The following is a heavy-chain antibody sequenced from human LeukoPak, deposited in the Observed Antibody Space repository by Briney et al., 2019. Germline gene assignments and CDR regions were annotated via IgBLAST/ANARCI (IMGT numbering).Heavy chain of an antibody. CDR1: GFTFSNYD. V-gene: IGHV3-69-1*01. CDR3: AKDRAYYSDSSGYYLVRAYDY. D-gene: IGHD3-22*01. CDR2: INRANVI. Sequence: GGSLRLSCAASGFTFSNYDMNWVRQVPGKGLEWIAYINRANVIHYADSVKGRFTISRDNVRHSLYLQMSSLRAEDTAVYYCAKDRAYYSDSSGYYLVRAYDYWGQGTLVTVSS. J-gene: IGHJ4*02.